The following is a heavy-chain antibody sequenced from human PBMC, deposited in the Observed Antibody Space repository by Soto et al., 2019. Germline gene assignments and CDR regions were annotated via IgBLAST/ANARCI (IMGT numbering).Heavy chain of an antibody. V-gene: IGHV4-30-2*03. D-gene: IGHD6-13*01. Sequence: SETLSLTCAVSGGSISSGGYSWNWIRQPPGKGLEWIGYIYHSGSTLYNPSLKSRVTISVDTSKNQFSLKLSSVTAADTAVYYCARHQSHSSSYVDPWGQGTLVTVSS. CDR3: ARHQSHSSSYVDP. CDR2: IYHSGST. J-gene: IGHJ5*02. CDR1: GGSISSGGYS.